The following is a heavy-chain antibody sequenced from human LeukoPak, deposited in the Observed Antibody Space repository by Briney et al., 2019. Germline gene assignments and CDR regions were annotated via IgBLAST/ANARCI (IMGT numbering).Heavy chain of an antibody. D-gene: IGHD1-26*01. CDR1: GFTFSSYA. V-gene: IGHV3-23*01. Sequence: PGGSLRLSCAVSGFTFSSYAMSWVRQAPGKGLEWVSAICGSGGSTYYADPVKGRFTISRDNSKNTLYLQMNSLRAEDTAVYYCAKDLVGATGGWFDPWGQGTLVTVSS. J-gene: IGHJ5*02. CDR3: AKDLVGATGGWFDP. CDR2: ICGSGGST.